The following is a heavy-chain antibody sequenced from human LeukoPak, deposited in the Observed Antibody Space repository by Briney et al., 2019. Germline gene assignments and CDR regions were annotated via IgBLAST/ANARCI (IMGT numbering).Heavy chain of an antibody. Sequence: PGGSLRISCAASGFTFSSYAMSWVRQAPGKGLEWVSAISGSGGSTYYADSVKGRFTISRDNSKNTLYLQMNSLRAEDTAVYYCAKGPYDFWSGYCHYWGQGTLVTVSS. CDR2: ISGSGGST. CDR1: GFTFSSYA. D-gene: IGHD3-3*01. V-gene: IGHV3-23*01. CDR3: AKGPYDFWSGYCHY. J-gene: IGHJ4*02.